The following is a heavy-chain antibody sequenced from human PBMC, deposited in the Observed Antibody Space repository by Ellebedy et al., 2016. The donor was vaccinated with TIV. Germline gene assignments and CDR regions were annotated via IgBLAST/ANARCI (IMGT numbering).Heavy chain of an antibody. J-gene: IGHJ5*02. CDR2: INTNTGNP. CDR1: GDTFTYYA. Sequence: AASVKVSCKAPGDTFTYYAMNWVRQAPGQGLEWMGWINTNTGNPTYAQGFTGRFVFSLDTSVSTAYLQISSLKPEDTAVYYCARGVARRYCSGGSCSVRFDPWGQGTLVTVSS. V-gene: IGHV7-4-1*02. CDR3: ARGVARRYCSGGSCSVRFDP. D-gene: IGHD2-15*01.